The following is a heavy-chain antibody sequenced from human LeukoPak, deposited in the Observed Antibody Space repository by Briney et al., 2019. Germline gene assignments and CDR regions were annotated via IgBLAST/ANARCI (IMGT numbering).Heavy chain of an antibody. D-gene: IGHD6-13*01. V-gene: IGHV4-39*01. CDR1: GGSISSSSFY. CDR3: ARLVGSSWYHEVLRGRDY. J-gene: IGHJ4*02. Sequence: KASETLSLTCTVSGGSISSSSFYWGWIRQPPGKGLEWIGYIHYSGRTYYNPSLKSRVTISVDTSKNQFSLKLSSVTVVDTAIYYCARLVGSSWYHEVLRGRDYWGQGTLVTVSS. CDR2: IHYSGRT.